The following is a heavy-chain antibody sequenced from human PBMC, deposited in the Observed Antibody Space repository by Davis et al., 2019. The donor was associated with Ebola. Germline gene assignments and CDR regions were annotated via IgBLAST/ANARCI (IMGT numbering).Heavy chain of an antibody. CDR2: ISDSGINT. CDR3: ARDSGDYYFDY. Sequence: GGSLRLSCAASGFVFRNYVMSWVRQAPGKGLEWVSSISDSGINTYYADSVRGRFTISKDNSKNTLYLQMNSLRAEDTAVYYCARDSGDYYFDYCGQGTLVTVSS. CDR1: GFVFRNYV. V-gene: IGHV3-23*01. J-gene: IGHJ4*02. D-gene: IGHD3-10*01.